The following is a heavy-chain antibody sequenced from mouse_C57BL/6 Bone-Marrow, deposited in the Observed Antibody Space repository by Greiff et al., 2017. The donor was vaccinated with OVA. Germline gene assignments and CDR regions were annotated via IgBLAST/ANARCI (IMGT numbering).Heavy chain of an antibody. V-gene: IGHV1-15*01. CDR1: GYTFTDYE. CDR2: IDPETGGT. Sequence: ESGAELVRPGASVTLSCKASGYTFTDYEMHWVKQTPVHGLEWIGAIDPETGGTAYNQKFKGKAILTADKSSSTAYMELRSLTSEDSAVYYCTRCYYGSSLYAMDYWGQGTSVTVSS. D-gene: IGHD1-1*01. CDR3: TRCYYGSSLYAMDY. J-gene: IGHJ4*01.